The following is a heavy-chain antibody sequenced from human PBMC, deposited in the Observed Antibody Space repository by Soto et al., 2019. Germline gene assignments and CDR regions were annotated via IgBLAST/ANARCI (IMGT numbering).Heavy chain of an antibody. CDR2: ISYDGSNK. Sequence: QVQLVESGGGVVKPGRSLRLSCAASGFTFSSYGMHWVRQAPGKGLEWVAVISYDGSNKYYADSVKGRFTISRDNSKNTLYLQMNSLRAEDTAVYYWANLYGGDCYPMGCDAFDIWGQGTMVTFSS. J-gene: IGHJ3*02. D-gene: IGHD2-21*02. V-gene: IGHV3-30*18. CDR1: GFTFSSYG. CDR3: ANLYGGDCYPMGCDAFDI.